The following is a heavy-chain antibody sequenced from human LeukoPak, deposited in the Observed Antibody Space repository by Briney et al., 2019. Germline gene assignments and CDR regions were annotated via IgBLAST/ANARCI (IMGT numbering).Heavy chain of an antibody. J-gene: IGHJ4*02. V-gene: IGHV4-59*12. CDR3: ARDVVAAAGTWDY. CDR1: GGSISSYY. CDR2: IYYSGST. D-gene: IGHD6-13*01. Sequence: SETLSLTCTVSGGSISSYYWSWIRQPPGKGLEWIGYIYYSGSTNYKSSLKSRVTISVDTSKNQFSLKLSSVTAADTAVYYCARDVVAAAGTWDYWGQGTLVTVSS.